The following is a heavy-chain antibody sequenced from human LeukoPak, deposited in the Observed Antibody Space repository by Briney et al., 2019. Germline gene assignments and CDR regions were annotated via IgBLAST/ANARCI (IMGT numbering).Heavy chain of an antibody. V-gene: IGHV3-74*01. CDR3: ARGVAGYCPNGVCYPLDY. D-gene: IGHD2-8*01. CDR1: GFSFGSYW. Sequence: LAGGALRLFCSASGFSFGSYWRRCVRQAPGKRLVWVSRINSDGSSTSYADSVKGRFTISRDNAKNTLYLQMNSLRAEDTAVYYCARGVAGYCPNGVCYPLDYWGQGTLVTVSS. CDR2: INSDGSST. J-gene: IGHJ4*02.